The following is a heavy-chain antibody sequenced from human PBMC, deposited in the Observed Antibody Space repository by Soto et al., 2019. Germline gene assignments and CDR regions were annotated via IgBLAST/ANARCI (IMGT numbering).Heavy chain of an antibody. CDR1: GFTFSSYG. Sequence: GGSLRLSCAASGFTFSSYGMHWVRQAPGKGLEWVAVISYDGSNKYYADSVKGRFTISRDNSKNTLYLQMNSLRAEDTAVYYCAKDGKNYDFWSGRFDPWGQGTLVTVSS. D-gene: IGHD3-3*01. V-gene: IGHV3-30*18. CDR2: ISYDGSNK. CDR3: AKDGKNYDFWSGRFDP. J-gene: IGHJ5*02.